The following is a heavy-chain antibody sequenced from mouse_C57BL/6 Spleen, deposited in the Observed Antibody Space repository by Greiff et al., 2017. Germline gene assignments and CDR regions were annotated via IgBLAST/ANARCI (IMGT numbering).Heavy chain of an antibody. CDR2: INPNNGGT. V-gene: IGHV1-22*01. Sequence: EVKLMESGPELVKPGASVKMSCKASGYTFTDYNMHWVKQSHGKSLEWIGYINPNNGGTSYNQKFKGKATLTVNKSSSTAYMELRSLTSEDSAVYYCARPGSYYFDYWGQGTTLTVSS. J-gene: IGHJ2*01. CDR3: ARPGSYYFDY. CDR1: GYTFTDYN.